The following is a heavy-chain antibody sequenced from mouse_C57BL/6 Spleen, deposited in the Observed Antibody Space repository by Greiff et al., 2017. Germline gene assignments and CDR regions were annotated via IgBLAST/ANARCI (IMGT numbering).Heavy chain of an antibody. J-gene: IGHJ4*01. V-gene: IGHV1-15*01. CDR1: GYTFTDYE. CDR2: IDPETGGT. CDR3: TRRNYGYYAMDY. D-gene: IGHD2-4*01. Sequence: VQRVESGAELVRPGASVTLSCKASGYTFTDYEMHWVKQTPVHGLEWIGAIDPETGGTAYNQKFKGKAILTADKSSSTAYMELRSLTSEDSAVYYCTRRNYGYYAMDYWGQGTSVTVSS.